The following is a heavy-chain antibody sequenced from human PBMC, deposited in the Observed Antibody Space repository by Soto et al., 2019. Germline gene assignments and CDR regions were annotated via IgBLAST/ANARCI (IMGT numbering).Heavy chain of an antibody. CDR1: GGTISRDY. Sequence: QVQLQESGPGLVKPSETLSLTCTVSGGTISRDYWSWIRQPPGKGLEWIGYMYNTVSPVYNPSFKSRVTISVDTSKDRFSLKLNSVTAADTAVYYCARDLWGYCGTDCYPLDVWGQGTTVTVSS. CDR3: ARDLWGYCGTDCYPLDV. D-gene: IGHD2-21*02. CDR2: MYNTVSP. J-gene: IGHJ6*02. V-gene: IGHV4-59*01.